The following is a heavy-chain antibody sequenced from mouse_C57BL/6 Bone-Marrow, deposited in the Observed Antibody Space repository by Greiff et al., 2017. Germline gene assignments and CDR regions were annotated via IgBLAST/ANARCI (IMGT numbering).Heavy chain of an antibody. CDR2: ISSGGSYT. Sequence: VQLQQSGGDLVKPGGSLKLSCAASGFTFSSYGMSWVRQTPDKRLEWVATISSGGSYTYYPDSVKGRFTIYRDNAKNTLYLQRSSLKSEDTAMYYCARHGNYVPYYAMDYWGQGTSVTVSS. J-gene: IGHJ4*01. V-gene: IGHV5-6*01. CDR3: ARHGNYVPYYAMDY. CDR1: GFTFSSYG. D-gene: IGHD1-1*01.